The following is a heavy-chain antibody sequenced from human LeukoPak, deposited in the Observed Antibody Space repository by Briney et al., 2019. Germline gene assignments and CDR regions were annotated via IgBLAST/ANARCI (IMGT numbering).Heavy chain of an antibody. V-gene: IGHV2-70*01. CDR2: IDWDEDK. D-gene: IGHD1-1*01. CDR3: ARELRVLPFDY. Sequence: ASGPTLRNPTQTLTLTCTFSEFSLSTSGMGMSWIRHPPVKALEWLAHIDWDEDKYYISSLKTRLTISIDTTKNPVVLTRRKKDPVDTATYFCARELRVLPFDYWGEGTLVTVSS. J-gene: IGHJ4*02. CDR1: EFSLSTSGMG.